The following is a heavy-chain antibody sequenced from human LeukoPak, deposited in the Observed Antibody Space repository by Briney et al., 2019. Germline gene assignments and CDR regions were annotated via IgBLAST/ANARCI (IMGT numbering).Heavy chain of an antibody. Sequence: GGPLRLSCAASGFTFSSYGMHWVRQAPGKGLEWVVFIRYDGSNKYYADSVKGRFTISRDNSKNTLYLQMNSLRAEDTAVYYCARDLGHYDILTGNWFDPWGQGTLVTVSS. V-gene: IGHV3-30*02. CDR2: IRYDGSNK. CDR3: ARDLGHYDILTGNWFDP. D-gene: IGHD3-9*01. CDR1: GFTFSSYG. J-gene: IGHJ5*02.